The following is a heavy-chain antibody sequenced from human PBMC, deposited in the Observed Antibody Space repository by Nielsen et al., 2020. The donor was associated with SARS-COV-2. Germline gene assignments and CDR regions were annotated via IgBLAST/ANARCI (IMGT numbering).Heavy chain of an antibody. CDR2: IWYDGSNK. CDR3: ARETYYYDSSGYYYSYYYYYGMDV. CDR1: GFTFSSYG. V-gene: IGHV3-33*01. J-gene: IGHJ6*02. D-gene: IGHD3-22*01. Sequence: GESLKISCAASGFTFSSYGMHWVRQAPGKGLEWVAVIWYDGSNKYYADSVKGRFTISRDNSKNTLYLQMNSLRAEDTAVYYCARETYYYDSSGYYYSYYYYYGMDVWGQGTTVTVSS.